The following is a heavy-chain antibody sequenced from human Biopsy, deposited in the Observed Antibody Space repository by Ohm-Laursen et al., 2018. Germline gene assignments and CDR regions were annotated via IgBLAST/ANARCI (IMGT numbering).Heavy chain of an antibody. Sequence: GSSVKVSCNASGYSFSTYDVNWVRQVRGQGLEWMGWMIPSSGKTGYAQRFQGRVTLTMNTSISTAYMELSGLRSEDTAVYFCARGYSRRVSIFEASIYWFDTWGQGTLVTVSS. CDR3: ARGYSRRVSIFEASIYWFDT. CDR1: GYSFSTYD. CDR2: MIPSSGKT. D-gene: IGHD6-6*01. V-gene: IGHV1-8*01. J-gene: IGHJ5*02.